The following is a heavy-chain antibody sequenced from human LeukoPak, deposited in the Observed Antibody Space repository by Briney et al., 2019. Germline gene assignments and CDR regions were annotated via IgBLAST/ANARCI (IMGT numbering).Heavy chain of an antibody. CDR2: VYYTGVT. D-gene: IGHD4-23*01. Sequence: SETLSLTCTVSGGYIITSGHYWGWFRQPPGKGLEWIGSVYYTGVTSTNPFFRSRMSISVDTSKNQFSLNLTSVTAADAAVYYCARERSSSGGHNWFDPWGQGTLVTVSS. CDR3: ARERSSSGGHNWFDP. V-gene: IGHV4-39*07. J-gene: IGHJ5*02. CDR1: GGYIITSGHY.